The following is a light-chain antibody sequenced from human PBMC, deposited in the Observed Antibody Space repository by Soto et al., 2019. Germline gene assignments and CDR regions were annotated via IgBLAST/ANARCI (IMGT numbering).Light chain of an antibody. Sequence: EIVLTQSPATLSLSPGERATLSCRASQSVSSYLAWYQQKPGQAPRLLIYDASNRATGIPARFSGSGSGTDFTLTISSLEPEDFAVYYCLQCSNWPPITFGQGTRLEIK. J-gene: IGKJ5*01. CDR2: DAS. CDR3: LQCSNWPPIT. V-gene: IGKV3-11*01. CDR1: QSVSSY.